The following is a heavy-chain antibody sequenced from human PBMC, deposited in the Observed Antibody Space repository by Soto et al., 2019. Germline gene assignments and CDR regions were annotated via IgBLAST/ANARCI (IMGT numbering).Heavy chain of an antibody. Sequence: KTSETLSLTCTVSNGSISGYYWNWIRQPPGKGLEWIGNIYYSGKTNYNPSLKSRVTISVDKAKNQFSLKLSSVTAADTAVYSCARGSWGGPAFDYWGQGTLVTVSS. CDR1: NGSISGYY. V-gene: IGHV4-59*01. CDR2: IYYSGKT. CDR3: ARGSWGGPAFDY. D-gene: IGHD7-27*01. J-gene: IGHJ4*02.